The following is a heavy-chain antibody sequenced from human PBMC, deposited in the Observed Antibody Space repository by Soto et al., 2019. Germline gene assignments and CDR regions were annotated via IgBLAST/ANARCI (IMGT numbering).Heavy chain of an antibody. D-gene: IGHD3-22*01. V-gene: IGHV4-59*01. Sequence: QVQLQESGPGLVKPSETLSLTCTVSGGSISSYYWSWFRQPPGKGPEWIGYISYSGSTDYNPSLKRXGTKSXXTSKNQFSLKLNSVTAADTAVYYCARRDSSGYYLYWGQGTLVTVSS. CDR1: GGSISSYY. CDR3: ARRDSSGYYLY. CDR2: ISYSGST. J-gene: IGHJ4*02.